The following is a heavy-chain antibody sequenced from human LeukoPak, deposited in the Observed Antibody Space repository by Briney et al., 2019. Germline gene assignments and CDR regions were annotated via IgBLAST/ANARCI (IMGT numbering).Heavy chain of an antibody. D-gene: IGHD3-9*01. Sequence: ASVKVSCKASGYTFTGYYMHWVRQAPGQGLEWMGWINPNSGDTNYAQKFQGRVTMTRDTSINTAYMELSRLRSDDTAVYYCARSPDILTGENFDYWGQGTLVTVSS. J-gene: IGHJ4*02. CDR2: INPNSGDT. CDR3: ARSPDILTGENFDY. CDR1: GYTFTGYY. V-gene: IGHV1-2*02.